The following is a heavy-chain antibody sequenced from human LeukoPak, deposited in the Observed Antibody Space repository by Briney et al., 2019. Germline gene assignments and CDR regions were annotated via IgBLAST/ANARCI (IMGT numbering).Heavy chain of an antibody. V-gene: IGHV4-4*07. CDR1: GGSISSYY. CDR3: ARGGEYSSSSGLFDF. D-gene: IGHD6-6*01. J-gene: IGHJ4*02. Sequence: PSETLSLTCTVSGGSISSYYWSWIRQPAGKGLEWIGRIHTSGSTNYNPSLKSRVTMSVDTSKNQFSLKLSSVTAADTAVYYCARGGEYSSSSGLFDFWGQGTLVTVSS. CDR2: IHTSGST.